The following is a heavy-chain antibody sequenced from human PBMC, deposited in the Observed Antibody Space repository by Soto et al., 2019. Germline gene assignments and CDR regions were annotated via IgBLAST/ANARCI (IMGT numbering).Heavy chain of an antibody. CDR2: IWFDGSNK. V-gene: IGHV3-33*01. D-gene: IGHD2-15*01. J-gene: IGHJ4*02. Sequence: QVQLVESGGGVVQPGRSLRLSCAASGFTFSNYGMHWVRQAPGKGLEWVAVIWFDGSNKYYADSVKGRFTISRDNSKNTLDLQMNSLRAEDTAVYYCARAVGPFDYWGQGTLVTVSS. CDR3: ARAVGPFDY. CDR1: GFTFSNYG.